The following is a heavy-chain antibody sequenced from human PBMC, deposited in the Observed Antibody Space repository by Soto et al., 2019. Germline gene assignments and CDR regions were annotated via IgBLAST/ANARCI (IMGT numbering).Heavy chain of an antibody. CDR3: ARDGEYSSGWFIFDH. CDR2: MYVTGTT. CDR1: GDSISSYF. D-gene: IGHD6-19*01. J-gene: IGHJ4*02. Sequence: SETLSLTCTISGDSISSYFWSWIRRPAGKGLEWIGRMYVTGTTSYNPSLKSRVTMSVDTSKNRFSLRLSSVTAADTAVYYCARDGEYSSGWFIFDHWGQGALVTVSS. V-gene: IGHV4-4*07.